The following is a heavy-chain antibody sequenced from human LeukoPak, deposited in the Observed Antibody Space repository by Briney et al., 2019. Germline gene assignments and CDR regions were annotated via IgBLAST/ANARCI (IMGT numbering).Heavy chain of an antibody. V-gene: IGHV4-39*01. CDR2: IYFSGNT. Sequence: SEPLSLTCTVSGGSLSSSGYYWGWIRQPPGKGLELIGSIYFSGNTYYNPSLKSRVTISVDTSKNQFSLKLRSVTAADTAVYYCARTHYYDSSGNYYEGGNWFDPWGQGTLVTVSS. J-gene: IGHJ5*02. CDR3: ARTHYYDSSGNYYEGGNWFDP. D-gene: IGHD3-22*01. CDR1: GGSLSSSGYY.